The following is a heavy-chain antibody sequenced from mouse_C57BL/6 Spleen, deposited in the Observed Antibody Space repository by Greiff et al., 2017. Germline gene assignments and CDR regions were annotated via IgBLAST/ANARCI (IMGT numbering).Heavy chain of an antibody. CDR2: IYPGDGDT. J-gene: IGHJ2*01. D-gene: IGHD1-1*01. Sequence: QVPLQPSGAELVKPGASVKISCKASGHAFSSYWVNWVKQRPGTGLEWIGQIYPGDGDTNYNGKFKGKATLTADKSSSTAYMQLSSLTSEDSAVYFCAREETTVLDYWGQGTTHTVSS. V-gene: IGHV1-80*01. CDR3: AREETTVLDY. CDR1: GHAFSSYW.